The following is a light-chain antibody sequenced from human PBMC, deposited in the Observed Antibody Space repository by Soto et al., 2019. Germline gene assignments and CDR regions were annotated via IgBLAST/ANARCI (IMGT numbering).Light chain of an antibody. CDR3: QVWDNRGYV. CDR2: RDY. Sequence: SYELTQPHSVSVALGQTATITCGGNNIGGKNVHWYQQKPGQAPVLVIYRDYNRPSGIPERFSGSNSGHTATLTISRVQPGDEADYYCQVWDNRGYVFGTGTKVTVL. CDR1: NIGGKN. V-gene: IGLV3-9*01. J-gene: IGLJ1*01.